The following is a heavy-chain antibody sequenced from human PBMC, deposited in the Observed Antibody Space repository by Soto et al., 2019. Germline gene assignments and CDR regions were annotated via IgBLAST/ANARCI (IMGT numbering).Heavy chain of an antibody. Sequence: GGSLRLSCEASGFTFYNYAMAWVRQAPGRGLEWVSGITSSGGTYYADAVKGRFTISRDNSENTLYLQMNSLRAEDTAVYYCAKGERSVSASYFDPSGQGTLVTVPS. CDR2: ITSSGGT. J-gene: IGHJ5*02. V-gene: IGHV3-23*01. CDR1: GFTFYNYA. CDR3: AKGERSVSASYFDP. D-gene: IGHD1-1*01.